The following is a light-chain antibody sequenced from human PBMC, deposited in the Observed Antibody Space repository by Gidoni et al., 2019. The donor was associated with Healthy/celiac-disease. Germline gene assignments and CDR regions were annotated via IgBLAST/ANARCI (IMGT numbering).Light chain of an antibody. Sequence: DIVMTQFPDSLAVSLGERDTIHCKSSQSVLYSSNNKNYLAWYQQKPGQPPKLLIYWASTRESGVPDRFSGSGSGTDFTLTISSLQAEDVAVYYCQQYYSTPFTFGPXTKVDIK. J-gene: IGKJ3*01. CDR1: QSVLYSSNNKNY. CDR2: WAS. CDR3: QQYYSTPFT. V-gene: IGKV4-1*01.